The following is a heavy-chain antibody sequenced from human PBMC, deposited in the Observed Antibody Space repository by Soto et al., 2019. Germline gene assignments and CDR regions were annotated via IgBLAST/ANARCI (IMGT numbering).Heavy chain of an antibody. CDR2: ISTYNGNT. V-gene: IGHV1-18*01. CDR3: ARGPTDYYDNSGNYFLDY. CDR1: GYTCTTYG. Sequence: QVQLVQSGAEVKKPGASVKDSCKASGYTCTTYGMSWVRQAPGQGLDWMGWISTYNGNTKYAERLQGRVTMTTDTTTSTAYMELRSLTSDDTAVYYCARGPTDYYDNSGNYFLDYWGQGTLVTVSS. D-gene: IGHD3-22*01. J-gene: IGHJ4*02.